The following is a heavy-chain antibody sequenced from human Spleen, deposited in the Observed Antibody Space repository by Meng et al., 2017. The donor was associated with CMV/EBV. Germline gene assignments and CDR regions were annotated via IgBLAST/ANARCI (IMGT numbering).Heavy chain of an antibody. CDR3: ANYDFWSGYYKDY. J-gene: IGHJ4*02. Sequence: GSLRLSCTVSGGSISSSSYYWGWIRQPPGKGLEWIGSIYYSGSTYYNPSLKSQVTISVDTSKNQFSLKLSSVTAGDTAVYYCANYDFWSGYYKDYWGQGTLVTVSS. CDR2: IYYSGST. V-gene: IGHV4-39*07. CDR1: GGSISSSSYY. D-gene: IGHD3-3*01.